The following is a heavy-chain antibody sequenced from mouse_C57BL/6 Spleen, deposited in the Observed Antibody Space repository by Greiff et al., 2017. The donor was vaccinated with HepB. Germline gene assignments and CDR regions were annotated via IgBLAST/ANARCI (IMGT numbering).Heavy chain of an antibody. CDR1: GYTFTSYW. CDR3: ARGPYYYGSRRGYFDV. Sequence: VQLQQPGAELVMPGASVKLSCKASGYTFTSYWMHWVKQRPGQGLEWIGEIDPSDSYTNYNQKFKGKSTLTVDKSSSTAYMQLSSLTSEDSAVYYCARGPYYYGSRRGYFDVWGTGTTVTVSS. J-gene: IGHJ1*03. CDR2: IDPSDSYT. D-gene: IGHD1-1*01. V-gene: IGHV1-69*01.